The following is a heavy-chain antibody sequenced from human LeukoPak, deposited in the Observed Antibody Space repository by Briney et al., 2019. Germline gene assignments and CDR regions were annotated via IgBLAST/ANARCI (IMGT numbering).Heavy chain of an antibody. Sequence: SETLSLTCAVYGGSFSGYYWSWIRQPPGKGLEWIGEINHSGSTNYNPSLKSRVTISVDTSKNQFSLKLSSVTTADTAVYYCARLAGVLRYFEDYWGQGTLVTVSS. D-gene: IGHD3-9*01. CDR2: INHSGST. V-gene: IGHV4-34*01. CDR1: GGSFSGYY. CDR3: ARLAGVLRYFEDY. J-gene: IGHJ4*02.